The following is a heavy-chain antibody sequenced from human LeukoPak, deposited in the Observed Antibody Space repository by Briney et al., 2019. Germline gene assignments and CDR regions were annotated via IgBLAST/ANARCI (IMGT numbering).Heavy chain of an antibody. Sequence: TETLSLTCTVSGGSISSSGFYWGWIRQPPGKGLEWIGNIYYSGSTYYNPSLKSRVTISIDTSKNQFSLKLSSVTAADTAVYYCARHTMTYSNYYIQHWGQGTLVTVSS. J-gene: IGHJ1*01. CDR2: IYYSGST. V-gene: IGHV4-39*01. CDR3: ARHTMTYSNYYIQH. CDR1: GGSISSSGFY. D-gene: IGHD4-11*01.